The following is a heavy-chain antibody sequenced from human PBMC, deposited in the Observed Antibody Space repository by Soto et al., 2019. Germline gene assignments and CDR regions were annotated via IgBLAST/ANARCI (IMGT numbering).Heavy chain of an antibody. CDR3: ARGVSIFYFDWLPGVLFAL. CDR2: ISAYNGNT. V-gene: IGHV1-18*01. Sequence: ASVKLSCKASGYTFTSYGISWVRQAPGQGLEWMGWISAYNGNTNYAQKLQGRVTMTTDTSTSTAYMELRSLRSDDTAVYYCARGVSIFYFDWLPGVLFALCGQGSLVIVSS. J-gene: IGHJ4*02. CDR1: GYTFTSYG. D-gene: IGHD3-9*01.